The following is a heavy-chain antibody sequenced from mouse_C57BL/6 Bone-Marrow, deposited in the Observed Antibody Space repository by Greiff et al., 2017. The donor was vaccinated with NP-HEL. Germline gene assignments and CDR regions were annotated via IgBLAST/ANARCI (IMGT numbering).Heavy chain of an antibody. Sequence: EVKLLESGPGLVKPSQSLSLTCSVTSYSITSGYYWNWIRQFPGNKLEWMGYISYDGSNNYNPSLKNRISITRDTSKNQFFLKLNSVTTEDTATYYCAREGVYYGSSFFDYWGQGTTLTVSS. CDR3: AREGVYYGSSFFDY. CDR2: ISYDGSN. D-gene: IGHD1-1*01. V-gene: IGHV3-6*01. J-gene: IGHJ2*01. CDR1: SYSITSGYY.